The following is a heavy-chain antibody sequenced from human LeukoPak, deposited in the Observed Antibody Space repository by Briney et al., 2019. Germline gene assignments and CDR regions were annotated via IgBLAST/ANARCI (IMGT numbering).Heavy chain of an antibody. J-gene: IGHJ5*02. D-gene: IGHD3-10*01. Sequence: PGGSLRLSCAVSGFTFNSYSMNWVRQAPGKGLEWVSYISSSSSTIYQADSVKGRFTISRDNAENSPYLQMNSLRDEDTAVYYCARELYYYDSGSYYPWGQGTLVTVSS. CDR3: ARELYYYDSGSYYP. V-gene: IGHV3-48*02. CDR2: ISSSSSTI. CDR1: GFTFNSYS.